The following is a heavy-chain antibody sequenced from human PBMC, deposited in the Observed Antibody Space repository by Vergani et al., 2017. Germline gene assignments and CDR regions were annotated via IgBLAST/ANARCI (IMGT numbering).Heavy chain of an antibody. CDR2: IKQDGSQK. D-gene: IGHD6-13*01. CDR3: ARDHAAAGTDH. CDR1: GFTFSNSW. V-gene: IGHV3-7*01. Sequence: EVQLVESGGGLVQPGGSLTLSCAASGFTFSNSWMTWVRQVPGKGLEWVACIKQDGSQKYYADSVRGRFTISRDNVKNSLFLQMNSLRAEDTAVYYCARDHAAAGTDHWGQGTLVTVSS. J-gene: IGHJ4*02.